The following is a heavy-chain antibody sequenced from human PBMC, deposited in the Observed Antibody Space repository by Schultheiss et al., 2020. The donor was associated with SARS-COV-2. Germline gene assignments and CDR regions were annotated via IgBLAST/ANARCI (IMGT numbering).Heavy chain of an antibody. CDR1: GFTFSSYG. CDR3: ARNQFVTGIAARLPYYYYGMDV. D-gene: IGHD6-6*01. J-gene: IGHJ6*02. CDR2: IWFDGSNE. Sequence: GGSLRLSCAASGFTFSSYGMHWVRQAPGKGLEWVAAIWFDGSNEYYADSVKGRFTISRDNFKNTLYLQMNSLRAEDTAVYYCARNQFVTGIAARLPYYYYGMDVWGQGTTVTVSS. V-gene: IGHV3-33*08.